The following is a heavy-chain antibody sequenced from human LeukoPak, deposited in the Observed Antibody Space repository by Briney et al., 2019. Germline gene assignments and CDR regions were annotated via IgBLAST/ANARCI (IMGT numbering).Heavy chain of an antibody. CDR3: ARGYTYGNDAFDI. V-gene: IGHV5-51*01. CDR1: EYDFTTYW. D-gene: IGHD5-18*01. J-gene: IGHJ3*02. CDR2: IYPGDSDT. Sequence: GESLKISCKGSEYDFTTYWIGWVRQMPGKGLEWMGIIYPGDSDTRYSPSFQGQVTISADKSISTAYLQWRSLKASDTAMYYCARGYTYGNDAFDIWGQGTMVTVSS.